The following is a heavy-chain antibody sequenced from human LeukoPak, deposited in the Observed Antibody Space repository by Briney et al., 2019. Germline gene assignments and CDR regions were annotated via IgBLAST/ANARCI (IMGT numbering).Heavy chain of an antibody. Sequence: ASVKVSCKASGYTFTSYDINWVRQATGQGLEWMEWMNPNSGNTGYAQKFQGRVTMTRNTSISTAYMELSSLRSGDTAVYYCAREVVVTAIGPEDYWGQGTLVTVSS. CDR3: AREVVVTAIGPEDY. CDR2: MNPNSGNT. CDR1: GYTFTSYD. J-gene: IGHJ4*02. V-gene: IGHV1-8*01. D-gene: IGHD2-21*02.